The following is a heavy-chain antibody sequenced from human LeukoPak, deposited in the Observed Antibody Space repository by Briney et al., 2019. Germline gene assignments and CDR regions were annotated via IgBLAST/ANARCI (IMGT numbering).Heavy chain of an antibody. CDR3: AKVYDSSGYYLSDAFDI. J-gene: IGHJ3*02. V-gene: IGHV3-23*01. Sequence: PGRSLRLSCTASGFTFGDYAMSWVRQAPGKGLEWVSAISGSGGDTYYADSVKGRSIISRDNSKNTLYLQMNSLRAEDTAVYHCAKVYDSSGYYLSDAFDIWGQGTMVTVSS. CDR1: GFTFGDYA. D-gene: IGHD3-22*01. CDR2: ISGSGGDT.